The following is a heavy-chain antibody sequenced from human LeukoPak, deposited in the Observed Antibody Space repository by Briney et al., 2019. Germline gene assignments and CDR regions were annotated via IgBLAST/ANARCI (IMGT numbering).Heavy chain of an antibody. CDR3: ARGDIVMGGGRNWFDP. J-gene: IGHJ5*02. CDR2: VSTSGST. CDR1: GGYISNHF. Sequence: SDTLSLTCTVSGGYISNHFCSWIRQPAPKEREWRGRVSTSGSTYYNPSLKSRVTMSADTSKNQFSLKLTSMTAADTAVYYCARGDIVMGGGRNWFDPWGQGTLVTVSS. V-gene: IGHV4-4*07. D-gene: IGHD2-21*01.